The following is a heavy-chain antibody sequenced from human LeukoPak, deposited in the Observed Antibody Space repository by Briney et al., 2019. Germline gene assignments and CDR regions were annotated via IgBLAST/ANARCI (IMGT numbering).Heavy chain of an antibody. D-gene: IGHD3-22*01. CDR2: ISSSGSTI. V-gene: IGHV3-11*01. CDR1: GFTFSDYY. J-gene: IGHJ3*02. Sequence: GGSLRLSCAASGFTFSDYYMSWIRRAPGKGLEWVSYISSSGSTIYYADSVKGRFTISRDNAKNSLYLQMNSLRAEDTAVYYCARDTYYYDSSGPDAFDIWGQGTMVTVSS. CDR3: ARDTYYYDSSGPDAFDI.